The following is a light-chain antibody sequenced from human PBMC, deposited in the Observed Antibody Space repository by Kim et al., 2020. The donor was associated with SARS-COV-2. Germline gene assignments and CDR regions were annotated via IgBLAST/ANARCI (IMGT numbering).Light chain of an antibody. Sequence: LSLGEGATLTCRASQSVSSTFVAWYQQKPGQAPRLLIYGGCSRATGIPDRCSGRGSGTDFTLTISRLQPEDFAVYYYQHYATSITFGQGTRLEIK. CDR2: GGC. J-gene: IGKJ5*01. CDR1: QSVSSTF. V-gene: IGKV3-20*01. CDR3: QHYATSIT.